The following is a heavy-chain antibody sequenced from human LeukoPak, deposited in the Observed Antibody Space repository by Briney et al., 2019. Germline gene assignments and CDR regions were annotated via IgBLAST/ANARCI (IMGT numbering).Heavy chain of an antibody. D-gene: IGHD1-26*01. V-gene: IGHV4-39*07. CDR1: GGSISTSNYY. Sequence: PSETLSLTCTVSGGSISTSNYYWGWIRQPPGKGLEWIGNIFYSGSTYYSPSLKSRVTISVDTSKNQFSLKLSSVTAADTAVYYCAKSGGYGLIDYWGQGTLVTVSS. CDR2: IFYSGST. CDR3: AKSGGYGLIDY. J-gene: IGHJ4*02.